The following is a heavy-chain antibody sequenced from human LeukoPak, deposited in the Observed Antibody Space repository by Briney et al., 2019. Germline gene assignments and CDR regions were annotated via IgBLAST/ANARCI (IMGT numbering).Heavy chain of an antibody. CDR3: ARIATIRRHYYYMDV. CDR2: IYPGDSDT. J-gene: IGHJ6*03. D-gene: IGHD5-12*01. CDR1: GYSFTSYW. V-gene: IGHV5-51*01. Sequence: GESLKISCKGSGYSFTSYWIGWVRQMPGKGLEWMGIIYPGDSDTRYSPSSQGQVTISADKSISTAYLQWSSLKASDTAMYYCARIATIRRHYYYMDVWGKGTTVTVSS.